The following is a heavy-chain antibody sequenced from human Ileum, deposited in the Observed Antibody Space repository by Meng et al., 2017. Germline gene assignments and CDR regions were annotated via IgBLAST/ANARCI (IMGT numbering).Heavy chain of an antibody. J-gene: IGHJ1*01. D-gene: IGHD3-10*01. CDR2: IIPIFGTA. V-gene: IGHV1-69*06. CDR1: GDTFSSYA. Sequence: SVKVSCKASGDTFSSYAISWVRQAPGQGLEWMGGIIPIFGTANYAQKFQGRVTITADTSTSTAYMELSSLRSEDTAVYYCARGFQSGVFQHWGQGTLVTVSS. CDR3: ARGFQSGVFQH.